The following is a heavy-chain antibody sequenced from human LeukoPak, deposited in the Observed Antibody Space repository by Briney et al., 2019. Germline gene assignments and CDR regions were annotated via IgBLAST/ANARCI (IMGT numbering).Heavy chain of an antibody. V-gene: IGHV3-7*01. CDR3: ARYHGGYFAY. CDR2: IKQDGSEK. J-gene: IGHJ4*02. D-gene: IGHD2-15*01. Sequence: HSGGSLRLSCAASGFTFSVFWMSWVRQAPGKGLEWVANIKQDGSEKYYVDSVKGRFTISRDNDNNSMYLQINSLRAEDTAVYYCARYHGGYFAYWGQGTLVTVSS. CDR1: GFTFSVFW.